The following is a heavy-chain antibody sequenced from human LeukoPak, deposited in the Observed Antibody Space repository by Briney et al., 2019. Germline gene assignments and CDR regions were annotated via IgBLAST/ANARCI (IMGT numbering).Heavy chain of an antibody. D-gene: IGHD1-1*01. J-gene: IGHJ4*02. CDR2: IKQDGSER. V-gene: IGHV3-7*01. CDR3: AGHTNY. CDR1: GFSFSTYW. Sequence: GGSLRLSCAASGFSFSTYWMSWVRQAPGKGLEWVANIKQDGSERYYVDSVRGRFTISRDDTKNSLYLQMNSLRVEDTAVYYCAGHTNYWGQGTLVTVSS.